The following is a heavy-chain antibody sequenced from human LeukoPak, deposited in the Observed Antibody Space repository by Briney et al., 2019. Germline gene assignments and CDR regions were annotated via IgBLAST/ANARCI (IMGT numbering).Heavy chain of an antibody. CDR2: IYYSGST. Sequence: PSETLSLTCTVSGGSLSSYYWSWIRQPPGKGLEWIGYIYYSGSTNYNPSLKSRVTISVDTPKNQFSLKLSSVTAADTAVYYCARDRGGYCSSTSCYSRNYYYYYGMDVWGQGTTVTVSS. J-gene: IGHJ6*02. CDR1: GGSLSSYY. CDR3: ARDRGGYCSSTSCYSRNYYYYYGMDV. D-gene: IGHD2-2*01. V-gene: IGHV4-59*01.